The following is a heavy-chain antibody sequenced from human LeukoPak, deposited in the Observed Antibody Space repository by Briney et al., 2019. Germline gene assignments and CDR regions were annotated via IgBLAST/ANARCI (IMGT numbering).Heavy chain of an antibody. Sequence: GGSLRLSCAASGFTLSSHWMSWVRQAPGKGLEWVANIKQDGSKKNYVDSVKGRFTISRDNAKNSLYLQMNSLRAEDTAVYYCARVGSGSYCDFDYWGQGTLVTVSS. CDR2: IKQDGSKK. D-gene: IGHD1-26*01. CDR3: ARVGSGSYCDFDY. V-gene: IGHV3-7*01. CDR1: GFTLSSHW. J-gene: IGHJ4*02.